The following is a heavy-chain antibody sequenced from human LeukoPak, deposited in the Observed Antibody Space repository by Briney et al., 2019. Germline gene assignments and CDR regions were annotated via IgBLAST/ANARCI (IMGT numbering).Heavy chain of an antibody. D-gene: IGHD5/OR15-5a*01. CDR3: ARRHSVLTDPLSHYYYYMDV. CDR1: GYSFVNYG. Sequence: ASVKVSCKASGYSFVNYGISWVRQAPGQGLEWMGWIGPKNGNTNFGQNFLGRVTLTADTSTTTVYMELTSLRTDDTATYYCARRHSVLTDPLSHYYYYMDVWGKGTTVTVSS. CDR2: IGPKNGNT. V-gene: IGHV1-18*01. J-gene: IGHJ6*03.